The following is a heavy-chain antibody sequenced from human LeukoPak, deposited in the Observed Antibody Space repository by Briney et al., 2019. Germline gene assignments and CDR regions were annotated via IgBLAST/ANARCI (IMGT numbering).Heavy chain of an antibody. D-gene: IGHD6-19*01. CDR2: INSDGSST. CDR1: GFTFSSYW. V-gene: IGHV3-74*01. CDR3: AREGGWLVLTD. Sequence: GGSLRLSCAASGFTFSSYWMHWVRQAPGKGLVWVSRINSDGSSTSYADSVKGRFTISRDTATNTLYLQMNSLRAEDTAVYYCAREGGWLVLTDWGQGTLVTVSS. J-gene: IGHJ4*02.